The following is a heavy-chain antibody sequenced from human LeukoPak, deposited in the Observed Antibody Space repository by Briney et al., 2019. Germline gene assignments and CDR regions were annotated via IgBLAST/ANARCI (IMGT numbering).Heavy chain of an antibody. D-gene: IGHD3-9*01. J-gene: IGHJ3*02. CDR2: INHSGST. CDR1: GGSFSGYY. V-gene: IGHV4-34*01. CDR3: ARGSLTGYYDAFDI. Sequence: KASETLSLTCAVYGGSFSGYYWSWIRQPPGKGLEWIGEINHSGSTNYNPSLKSRVTISVDTSKNQFSLKLSSVTAADTAVYYCARGSLTGYYDAFDIWGQGTMVTVSS.